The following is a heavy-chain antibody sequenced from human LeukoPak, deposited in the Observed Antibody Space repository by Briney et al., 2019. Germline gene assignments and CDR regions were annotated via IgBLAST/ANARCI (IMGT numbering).Heavy chain of an antibody. CDR2: IKSKTDGGTT. J-gene: IGHJ4*02. CDR1: GFTFSYAW. CDR3: AREGPFCSGGSCYSGRDY. D-gene: IGHD2-15*01. Sequence: GGSLRLSCAASGFTFSYAWMSWVRQAPGKGLEWVGRIKSKTDGGTTDYAAPVKGRFTISRDDSKNTLHLQMNSLRAEDTAVYYCAREGPFCSGGSCYSGRDYWGQGTLVTVSS. V-gene: IGHV3-15*01.